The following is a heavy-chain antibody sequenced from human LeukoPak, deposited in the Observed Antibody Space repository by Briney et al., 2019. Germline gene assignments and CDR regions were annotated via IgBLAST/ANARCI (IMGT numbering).Heavy chain of an antibody. CDR1: GFIFNNYA. J-gene: IGHJ3*02. CDR3: ARTFDN. Sequence: GGSLRLSCAASGFIFNNYAMNWVRQAPGKGLEWVSYISSSGSPIYYADSVRGRFTISRDNAKNSLYLQMNSLRAEDTAVYYCARTFDNWGQGIKVTVSS. CDR2: ISSSGSPI. V-gene: IGHV3-48*03.